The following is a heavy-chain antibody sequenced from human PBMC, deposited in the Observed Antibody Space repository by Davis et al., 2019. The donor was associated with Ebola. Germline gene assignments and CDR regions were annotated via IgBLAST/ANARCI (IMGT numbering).Heavy chain of an antibody. D-gene: IGHD1-14*01. V-gene: IGHV5-51*01. CDR1: GYSFSRYW. J-gene: IGHJ6*02. CDR3: TRQTSYYYYPMNV. CDR2: IYPGDSDT. Sequence: GESLKISCKGFGYSFSRYWIGWVRQMPGKGLEWMGIIYPGDSDTRYSPSFQGQVTISADKSISTAYLQWSSLKASDTAVYYCTRQTSYYYYPMNVWGQGTTVTVSS.